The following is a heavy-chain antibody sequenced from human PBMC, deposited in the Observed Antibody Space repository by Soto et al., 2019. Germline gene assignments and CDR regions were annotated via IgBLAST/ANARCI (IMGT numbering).Heavy chain of an antibody. CDR1: GFTFSSYA. CDR2: ISGSGGST. V-gene: IGHV3-23*01. J-gene: IGHJ4*02. Sequence: SGGSLRLSCAASGFTFSSYAMSWVRQAPGKGLEWVSAISGSGGSTYYADSVKGRFTISRDNSKNTLYLQMNSLRAEDTAVYYCAKGFRRPLDWLEPQGDYWGQGTLVTVSS. D-gene: IGHD3-9*01. CDR3: AKGFRRPLDWLEPQGDY.